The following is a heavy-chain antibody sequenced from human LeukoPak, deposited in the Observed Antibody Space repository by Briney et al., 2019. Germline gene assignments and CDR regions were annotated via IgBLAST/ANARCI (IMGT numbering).Heavy chain of an antibody. D-gene: IGHD6-13*01. Sequence: SETLSLTCAVYNGSFSGYYWSWIRQPPGKGLEWIGEIYHSGSTNYNPSLKSRVTISVDTSKNQFSLKLSSVTAADTAVYYCASLRVGSSFGYQYYIDVWGKGTTVTVSS. V-gene: IGHV4-34*01. CDR3: ASLRVGSSFGYQYYIDV. CDR2: IYHSGST. CDR1: NGSFSGYY. J-gene: IGHJ6*03.